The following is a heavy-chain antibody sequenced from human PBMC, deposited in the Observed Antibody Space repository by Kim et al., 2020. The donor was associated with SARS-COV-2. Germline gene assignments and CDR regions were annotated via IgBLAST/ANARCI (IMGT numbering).Heavy chain of an antibody. V-gene: IGHV4-31*03. CDR2: IYYSGST. J-gene: IGHJ6*02. D-gene: IGHD1-26*01. CDR1: GGSISSGGYY. CDR3: AREAGGMTPGSHYYYYGMDV. Sequence: SETLSLTCTVSGGSISSGGYYWSWIRQHPGKGLEWIGYIYYSGSTYYNPSLKSRVTISVDTSKNQFSLKLSSVTAADTTVYYCAREAGGMTPGSHYYYYGMDVWGQGTTVTVSS.